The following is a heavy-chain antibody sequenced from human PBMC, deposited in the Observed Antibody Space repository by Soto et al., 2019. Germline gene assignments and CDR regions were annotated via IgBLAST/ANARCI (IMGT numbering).Heavy chain of an antibody. J-gene: IGHJ5*02. V-gene: IGHV3-21*01. CDR1: GFTFSSYS. CDR3: ARDPSILTGYYTPWFDP. CDR2: ISSSSSYI. D-gene: IGHD3-9*01. Sequence: PGGSLRLSCAASGFTFSSYSMNWVRQAPGKGLEWVSSISSSSSYIYYADSVKGRFTISRDNAKNSLYLQMNSLRAEDTAVYYCARDPSILTGYYTPWFDPWGQGTLVTVSS.